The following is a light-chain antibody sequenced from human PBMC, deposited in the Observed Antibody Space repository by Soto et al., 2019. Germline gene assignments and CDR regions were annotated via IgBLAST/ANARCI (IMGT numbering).Light chain of an antibody. J-gene: IGKJ4*01. CDR2: DAS. V-gene: IGKV3-11*01. Sequence: EIVLTQSPATLSLSPGERATLSCRASQSVSSYLAWYQQKPGQAPRLLISDASNRATGIPDRFSGSGSGTDFTLPISSLEPEDFAVYYCHQRSKWPLTCGGGTKVEIK. CDR1: QSVSSY. CDR3: HQRSKWPLT.